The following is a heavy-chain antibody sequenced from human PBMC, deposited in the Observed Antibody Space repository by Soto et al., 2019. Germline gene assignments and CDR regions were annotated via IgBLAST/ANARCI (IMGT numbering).Heavy chain of an antibody. V-gene: IGHV4-59*08. J-gene: IGHJ2*01. CDR1: GGSISSYY. CDR2: IYYSGST. Sequence: ETLSLTCTVSGGSISSYYLSWIRQPPGKGLEWIGYIYYSGSTNYNPSLKSRVTISVDTSKNQFSLKLSSVTAADTAVYYCARFNWYFDLWGRGTLVTVSS. CDR3: ARFNWYFDL.